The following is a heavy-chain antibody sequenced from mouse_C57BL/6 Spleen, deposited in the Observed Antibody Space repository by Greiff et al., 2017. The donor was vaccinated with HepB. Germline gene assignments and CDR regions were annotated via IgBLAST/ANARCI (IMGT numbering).Heavy chain of an antibody. Sequence: QVQLQQPGAELVKPGASVKVSCKASGYTFTSYWMHWVKQRPGQGLEWIGMIHPNSGSTNYNEKFKSKATLTVDKSSSTAYMQLSSLTSEDSAVYYCARQDWDDWYFDVWGTGTTVTVSS. D-gene: IGHD4-1*01. V-gene: IGHV1-64*01. CDR2: IHPNSGST. CDR1: GYTFTSYW. J-gene: IGHJ1*03. CDR3: ARQDWDDWYFDV.